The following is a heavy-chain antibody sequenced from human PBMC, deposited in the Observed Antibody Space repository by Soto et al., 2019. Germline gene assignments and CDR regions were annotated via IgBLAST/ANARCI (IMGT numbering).Heavy chain of an antibody. Sequence: EVQLVESGGGLFKAGGSLRLSCAASGFTFSSYTMNWVRQAPGKGLEWVSSISSSISYIYYADSVKGRFTIASDNAKTSLDLQMSSLRAEGTAVYYCARDTNIGHYYYMDGWGKGTTVTVSS. CDR3: ARDTNIGHYYYMDG. CDR2: ISSSISYI. CDR1: GFTFSSYT. V-gene: IGHV3-21*01. J-gene: IGHJ6*03. D-gene: IGHD3-10*01.